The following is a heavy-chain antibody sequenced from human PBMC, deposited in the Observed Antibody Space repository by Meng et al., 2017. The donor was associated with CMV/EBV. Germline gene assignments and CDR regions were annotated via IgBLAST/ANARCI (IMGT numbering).Heavy chain of an antibody. Sequence: GESLKISCAASGFTFSSYAMHWVRQAPGKGLEWVAVISYDGSNKYYADSVKGRFTISRDNSKNTLYLQMNSLRAEDTAVYYCARTMVRGVILYYGMDVWGQGTTVIVSS. CDR2: ISYDGSNK. V-gene: IGHV3-30-3*01. J-gene: IGHJ6*02. D-gene: IGHD3-10*01. CDR3: ARTMVRGVILYYGMDV. CDR1: GFTFSSYA.